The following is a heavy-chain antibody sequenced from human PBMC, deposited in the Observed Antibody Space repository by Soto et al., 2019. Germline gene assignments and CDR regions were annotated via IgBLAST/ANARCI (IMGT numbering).Heavy chain of an antibody. V-gene: IGHV4-59*01. Sequence: SETLSLTCTVSGGSISSYYWSWIRQPPGKGLELIGYIYYSGSTNYNPSLKSRVTISVDTSKNQFSLKLSSVTAADTAVYYCARDVPNYDFWSGYSSDNWFDPWGQGTLVTVSS. J-gene: IGHJ5*02. CDR1: GGSISSYY. D-gene: IGHD3-3*01. CDR2: IYYSGST. CDR3: ARDVPNYDFWSGYSSDNWFDP.